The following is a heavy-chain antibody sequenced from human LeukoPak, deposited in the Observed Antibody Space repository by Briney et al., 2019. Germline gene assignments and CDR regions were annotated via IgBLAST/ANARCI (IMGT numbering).Heavy chain of an antibody. J-gene: IGHJ6*02. CDR2: ISYEGSNK. CDR3: AKDLGRVNYYYGMDV. V-gene: IGHV3-30*18. CDR1: GFTFSSYG. Sequence: GGSLRLSSAASGFTFSSYGMHWVRQAPGKGLDWVALISYEGSNKYYADSVRGRFTISRDNSKNTLYLQMNSLSPEDTAVYYCAKDLGRVNYYYGMDVWGQGTTVTVSS. D-gene: IGHD4-11*01.